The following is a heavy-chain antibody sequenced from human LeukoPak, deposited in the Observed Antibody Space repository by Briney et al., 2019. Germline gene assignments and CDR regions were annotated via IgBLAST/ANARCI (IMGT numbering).Heavy chain of an antibody. CDR1: GGSISSGSYY. D-gene: IGHD3-10*01. CDR2: IYTSGST. J-gene: IGHJ4*02. Sequence: SETLSLTCTVSGGSISSGSYYWSWIRQPAGKGLEWIGRIYTSGSTNYNPSLKSRVTISVDTSKNQFSLKLSSVTAADTAVYYCARDRGTLTYYYGSGSYKDYWGQGTLVTVSS. CDR3: ARDRGTLTYYYGSGSYKDY. V-gene: IGHV4-61*02.